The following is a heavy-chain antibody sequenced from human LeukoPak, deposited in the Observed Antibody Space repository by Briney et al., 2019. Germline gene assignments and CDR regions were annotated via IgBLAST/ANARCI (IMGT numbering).Heavy chain of an antibody. CDR3: ARDETHFYGSGSSNWFDP. J-gene: IGHJ5*02. D-gene: IGHD3-10*01. Sequence: PSETLSLTCSVSGGSISGYYWSWIRQPPGKGLEWLGYIYYSGTTIYNPSLKSRLTISLDTSKNQSSLNLSSVTAADTAVYYCARDETHFYGSGSSNWFDPWGQGILVTVSS. V-gene: IGHV4-59*12. CDR2: IYYSGTT. CDR1: GGSISGYY.